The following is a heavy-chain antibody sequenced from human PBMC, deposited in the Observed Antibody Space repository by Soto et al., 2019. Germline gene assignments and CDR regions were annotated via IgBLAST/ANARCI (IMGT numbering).Heavy chain of an antibody. CDR2: IYYSGST. D-gene: IGHD3-10*01. CDR1: GGSFSSYY. Sequence: SETLSITCAVYGGSFSSYYWGWIRQPPGKGLEWIGSIYYSGSTYYNPSLKSRVTISVDTSKNQFSLKLSSVTAADTAVYYCARLTPTMVRGAPVDYWGQGTLVTVSS. V-gene: IGHV4-39*01. J-gene: IGHJ4*02. CDR3: ARLTPTMVRGAPVDY.